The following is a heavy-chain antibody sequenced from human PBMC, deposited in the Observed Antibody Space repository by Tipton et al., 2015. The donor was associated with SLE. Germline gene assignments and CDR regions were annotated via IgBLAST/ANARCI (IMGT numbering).Heavy chain of an antibody. J-gene: IGHJ3*02. CDR2: INPSDFDT. D-gene: IGHD2-15*01. CDR1: EYSFTNYW. CDR3: ARGLGSAAVVVPTLAFDS. V-gene: IGHV5-51*03. Sequence: QLVQSGAEVKKPGESLKISCQASEYSFTNYWIAWVRQMPGKGLEWMEIINPSDFDTRYSPSFQGQATNLAVKSVRTAYLEWSSLKASDTAVYYCARGLGSAAVVVPTLAFDSWGQGTLLTVSS.